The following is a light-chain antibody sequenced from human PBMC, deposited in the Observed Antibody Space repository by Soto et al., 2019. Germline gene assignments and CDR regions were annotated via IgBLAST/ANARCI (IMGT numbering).Light chain of an antibody. Sequence: EIVMTQSPATLSVSQGERATLSCRASQSVSSNLAWYQQKPGQAPRLLIYGASSRATGIPDRLSGSGSGTDFTLTITRLEPEDFALYYCQQRSNWPRTFGQGTRLVI. CDR2: GAS. CDR3: QQRSNWPRT. CDR1: QSVSSN. J-gene: IGKJ5*01. V-gene: IGKV3D-20*02.